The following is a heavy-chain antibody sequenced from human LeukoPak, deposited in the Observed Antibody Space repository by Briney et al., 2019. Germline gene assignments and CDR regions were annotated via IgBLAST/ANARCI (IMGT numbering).Heavy chain of an antibody. CDR1: GLTLRNYA. D-gene: IGHD2-15*01. Sequence: GGSLRLSCAASGLTLRNYAMTWVRQAPGKGLGWVSGLSDNGISTYYADSVKGRFSISRDSSKNTLYLQMNSLRVDDTAVYYCAKLGHCSGGSCYAFDYWGQGTLVTVSS. J-gene: IGHJ4*02. CDR3: AKLGHCSGGSCYAFDY. V-gene: IGHV3-23*01. CDR2: LSDNGIST.